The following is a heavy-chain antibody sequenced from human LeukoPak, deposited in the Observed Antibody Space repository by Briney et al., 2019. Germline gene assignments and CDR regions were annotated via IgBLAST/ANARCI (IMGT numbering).Heavy chain of an antibody. J-gene: IGHJ6*02. CDR2: ISYDGSNK. Sequence: PGGSLRLSCAASGFTFSSYGMHWVRQAPGKGLEWVAVISYDGSNKYYADSVKGRFTISRDNSKNTLYLQMNSLRAEDTAVYYCAKSHSSFGQDSPFWSGYYAYYYYYGMDVWGQGTTVTVSS. CDR1: GFTFSSYG. V-gene: IGHV3-30*18. CDR3: AKSHSSFGQDSPFWSGYYAYYYYYGMDV. D-gene: IGHD3-3*01.